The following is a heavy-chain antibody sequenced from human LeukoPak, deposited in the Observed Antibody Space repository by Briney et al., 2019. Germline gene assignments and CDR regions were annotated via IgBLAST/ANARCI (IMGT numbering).Heavy chain of an antibody. CDR2: ISSDGTNK. Sequence: GRSLRLSCAASRFTFRNYAMHWVRQAPGKGLEWVAVISSDGTNKYYADSVKGRFTISRDNSKNTLYLQMNSLRAEDTAVYYCAKEYYYDSSGYYLEWGQGTLVTVSS. CDR1: RFTFRNYA. J-gene: IGHJ4*02. CDR3: AKEYYYDSSGYYLE. D-gene: IGHD3-22*01. V-gene: IGHV3-30*04.